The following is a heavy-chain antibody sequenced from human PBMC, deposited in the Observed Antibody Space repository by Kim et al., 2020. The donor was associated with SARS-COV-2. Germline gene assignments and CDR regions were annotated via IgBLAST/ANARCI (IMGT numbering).Heavy chain of an antibody. Sequence: ANYAQKFQGRVTITADESTSTAYMELSSLRSEDTAVYYCARGTITIPVGPWGQGTLVTVSS. CDR3: ARGTITIPVGP. V-gene: IGHV1-69*01. CDR2: A. J-gene: IGHJ5*02. D-gene: IGHD3-3*01.